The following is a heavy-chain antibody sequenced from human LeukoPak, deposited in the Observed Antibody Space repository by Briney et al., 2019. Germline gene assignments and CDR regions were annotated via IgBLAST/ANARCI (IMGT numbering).Heavy chain of an antibody. CDR2: IYTSGST. CDR3: ARDKRTYYDILTGDPRGNYFDY. CDR1: GGSISSYY. J-gene: IGHJ4*02. Sequence: SETLSLTCTVSGGSISSYYWSWIRQPAGKGLEWIGRIYTSGSTNYNPSLKSRVTMSVDTSKNQFSLKLSSVTAADTAVYYCARDKRTYYDILTGDPRGNYFDYWGQGTLVTVSS. V-gene: IGHV4-4*07. D-gene: IGHD3-9*01.